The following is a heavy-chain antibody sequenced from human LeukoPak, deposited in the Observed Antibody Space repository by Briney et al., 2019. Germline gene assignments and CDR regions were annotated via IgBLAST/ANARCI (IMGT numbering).Heavy chain of an antibody. J-gene: IGHJ4*02. D-gene: IGHD1-14*01. CDR1: GLTFSTSG. Sequence: GGSLRLSCTPSGLTFSTSGFNWARQAPGKGLEWLASIVPTHSNKYQSKSITGRLTTTRNNANNFLYLQMNSLRAEDTAVYYCATETNGRHYDYWGQGTLLTVSS. V-gene: IGHV3-21*06. CDR2: IVPTHSNK. CDR3: ATETNGRHYDY.